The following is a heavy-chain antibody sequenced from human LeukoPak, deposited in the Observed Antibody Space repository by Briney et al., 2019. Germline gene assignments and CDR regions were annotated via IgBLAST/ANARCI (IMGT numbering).Heavy chain of an antibody. V-gene: IGHV1-18*01. Sequence: GASVKVSCKASGFTFTSFGFSWVRQAPGQGLEWMGWISAYNGNTNYAQNLQDRITMTTDTSTSTAYMELRSLRSDDTAVYHCARSITISGGHYYMDVWGKGTTVIVSS. CDR3: ARSITISGGHYYMDV. D-gene: IGHD3-3*01. J-gene: IGHJ6*03. CDR2: ISAYNGNT. CDR1: GFTFTSFG.